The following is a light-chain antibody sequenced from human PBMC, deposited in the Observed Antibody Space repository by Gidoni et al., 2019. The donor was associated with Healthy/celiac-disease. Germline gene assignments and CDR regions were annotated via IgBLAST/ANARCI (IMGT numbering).Light chain of an antibody. CDR2: SNN. J-gene: IGLJ3*02. Sequence: QSVLTQPPSASGTHGQRVTISCSGSSSNIGSNTVNWYQQLPGTAPKLLIYSNNQRPSGVPDRFSGSKSGTSSSLAIIGLQSEDEADYYCAAWDDSLNGWVFGGWTKLTVL. V-gene: IGLV1-44*01. CDR1: SSNIGSNT. CDR3: AAWDDSLNGWV.